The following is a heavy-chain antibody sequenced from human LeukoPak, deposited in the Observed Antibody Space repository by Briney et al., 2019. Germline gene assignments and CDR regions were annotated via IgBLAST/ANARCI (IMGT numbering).Heavy chain of an antibody. D-gene: IGHD5-24*01. Sequence: GGSLRVSCAASGFTFSTHSMSWVRQSPGKGLEWVSSISSGSSHIYYADSMQGRFTISRDNAKNSLFLQMNSLRVEDTALYYCARDFRTQLDGYSPPYHFDYWGQGALVTVSS. V-gene: IGHV3-21*01. CDR3: ARDFRTQLDGYSPPYHFDY. J-gene: IGHJ4*02. CDR1: GFTFSTHS. CDR2: ISSGSSHI.